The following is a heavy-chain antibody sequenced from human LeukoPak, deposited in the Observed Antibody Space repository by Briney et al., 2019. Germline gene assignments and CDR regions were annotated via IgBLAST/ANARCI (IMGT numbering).Heavy chain of an antibody. CDR2: IRGSGDST. V-gene: IGHV3-23*01. CDR3: AKRFRGTSGLYYFDS. D-gene: IGHD2/OR15-2a*01. CDR1: GFTFSTYA. Sequence: PGGSLRLSCAASGFTFSTYAMSWVRQPPGKGLEWVSAIRGSGDSTYYAESVKGRFTISRDNSKKTLYLQMNSLRAEDTAVYYCAKRFRGTSGLYYFDSWGQGTLVTVST. J-gene: IGHJ4*02.